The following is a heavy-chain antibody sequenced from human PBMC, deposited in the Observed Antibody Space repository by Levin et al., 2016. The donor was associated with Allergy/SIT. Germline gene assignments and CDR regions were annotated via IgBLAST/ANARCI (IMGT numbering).Heavy chain of an antibody. J-gene: IGHJ3*02. CDR3: ARDLGRWDDAFDI. D-gene: IGHD5-24*01. Sequence: SETLSLTCTVSGGSISSYYWSWIRQPPGKGLEWIGYIYYSGSTNYNPSLKSRVTISVDTSKNQFSLKLSSVTAADTAVYYCARDLGRWDDAFDIWGQGTMVTVSS. CDR1: GGSISSYY. V-gene: IGHV4-59*01. CDR2: IYYSGST.